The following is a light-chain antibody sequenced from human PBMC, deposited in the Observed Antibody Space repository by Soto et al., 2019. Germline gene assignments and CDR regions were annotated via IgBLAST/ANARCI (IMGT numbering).Light chain of an antibody. CDR3: QQYYSYPGT. CDR2: GAS. Sequence: EIVMTQSPATLSVSPGERATLSCRASQSVSSNLAWYQQKPGQAPRLLIYGASTRATGIPARFSGSGSGTEFTLTISSLQSEDFATYYCQQYYSYPGTFGGGTKVEIK. CDR1: QSVSSN. J-gene: IGKJ4*01. V-gene: IGKV3-15*01.